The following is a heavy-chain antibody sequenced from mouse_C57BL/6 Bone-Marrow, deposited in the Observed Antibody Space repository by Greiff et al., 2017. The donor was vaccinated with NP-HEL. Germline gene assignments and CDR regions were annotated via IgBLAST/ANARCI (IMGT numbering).Heavy chain of an antibody. V-gene: IGHV1-18*01. CDR3: ARSRAYGSTSYWYFDV. CDR1: GYTFTDYN. J-gene: IGHJ1*03. CDR2: INPNNGGT. Sequence: VQLQQSGPELVKPGASVKIPCKASGYTFTDYNMDWVKQSHGKSLEWIGDINPNNGGTIYNQKFKGKATLTVDKSSSTAYMELRSLTSEDTAVYYCARSRAYGSTSYWYFDVWGTGTTVTVSS. D-gene: IGHD1-1*01.